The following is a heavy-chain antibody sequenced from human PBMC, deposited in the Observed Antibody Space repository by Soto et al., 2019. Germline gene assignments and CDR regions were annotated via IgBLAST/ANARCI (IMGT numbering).Heavy chain of an antibody. J-gene: IGHJ5*01. D-gene: IGHD1-1*01. CDR3: ARVRQGCSANNCHFDP. CDR1: GGSVRAPDW. Sequence: SETLSLTCTLSGGSVRAPDWWNWVRQSPDKGLEWIAEVHISGHSNYNPSLRSRVSVSIDSSKNQFYLNLNSVTAADTAIYYCARVRQGCSANNCHFDPWGQGTQGTVTS. CDR2: VHISGHS. V-gene: IGHV4-4*02.